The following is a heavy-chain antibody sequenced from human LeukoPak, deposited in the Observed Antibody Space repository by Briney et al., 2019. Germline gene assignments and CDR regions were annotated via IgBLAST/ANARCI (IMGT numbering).Heavy chain of an antibody. CDR3: PKRVGDH. J-gene: IGHJ4*02. Sequence: PGGSLRLSGAASGFTFSDYYMSWVRPAQGKGLEWVSSISGSGGSTYYADSVKGRFTVSRDNSKNTLYLQMNSLRAEDTAVYYCPKRVGDHWGQGTLVTVSS. V-gene: IGHV3-23*01. D-gene: IGHD1-26*01. CDR1: GFTFSDYY. CDR2: ISGSGGST.